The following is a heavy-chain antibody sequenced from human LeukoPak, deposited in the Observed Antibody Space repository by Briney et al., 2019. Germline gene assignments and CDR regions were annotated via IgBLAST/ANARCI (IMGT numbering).Heavy chain of an antibody. Sequence: SETLSLTCSVSGMSGGTINSYYWGWIRQPPGKGLEWIGSIYYSGSTYYNPSLKSRVTISVDKSKNQFSLKLSSVTAADTAVYYCARTYSSGWGLHYYYYMDVWGKGTTVTVSS. J-gene: IGHJ6*03. CDR1: GMSGGTINSYY. V-gene: IGHV4-39*07. D-gene: IGHD6-19*01. CDR3: ARTYSSGWGLHYYYYMDV. CDR2: IYYSGST.